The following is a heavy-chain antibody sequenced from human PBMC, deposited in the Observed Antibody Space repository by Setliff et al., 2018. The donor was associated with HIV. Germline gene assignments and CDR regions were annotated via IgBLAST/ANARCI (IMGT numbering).Heavy chain of an antibody. J-gene: IGHJ4*02. Sequence: PSETLSLTCNVSGSSFSSGIYYWTWIRQQPGKGLEWIGYISYSGSTYYNPSLTSRVTISVDTSKNQFSLKVTSVTAADTAVYYCARVPGRDYYDTSGDFDYWGLGTLVTVSS. D-gene: IGHD3-22*01. CDR1: GSSFSSGIYY. CDR2: ISYSGST. CDR3: ARVPGRDYYDTSGDFDY. V-gene: IGHV4-31*03.